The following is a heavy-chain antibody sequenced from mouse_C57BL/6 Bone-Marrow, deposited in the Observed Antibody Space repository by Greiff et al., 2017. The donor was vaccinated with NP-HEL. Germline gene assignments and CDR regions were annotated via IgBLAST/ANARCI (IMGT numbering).Heavy chain of an antibody. CDR1: GIDFSRYW. V-gene: IGHV4-1*01. D-gene: IGHD2-5*01. CDR2: INPDSSTI. J-gene: IGHJ4*01. CDR3: ARQDSNYAMDY. Sequence: AASGIDFSRYWMSWVRRAPGKGLEWIGEINPDSSTINYAPSLKDKFIISRDNAKNTLYLQMSKVRSEDTALYYCARQDSNYAMDYWGQGTSVTVSS.